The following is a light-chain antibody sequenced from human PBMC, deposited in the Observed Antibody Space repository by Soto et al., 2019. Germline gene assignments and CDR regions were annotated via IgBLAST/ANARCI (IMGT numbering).Light chain of an antibody. CDR3: AAWDDSLSGSYV. J-gene: IGLJ1*01. CDR1: SSQNGSNY. CDR2: RNN. V-gene: IGLV1-47*01. Sequence: QSVLTQPPSTSGTPGQKVTISCSGSSSQNGSNYVYWYQQLPGTAPKLLIYRNNQRPSGVPDRFSGSKSGTSASLAISGLRSEDEADYYCAAWDDSLSGSYVFGTGTKVTVL.